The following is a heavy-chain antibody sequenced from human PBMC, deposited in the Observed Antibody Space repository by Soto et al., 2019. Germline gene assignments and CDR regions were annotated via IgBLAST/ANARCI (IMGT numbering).Heavy chain of an antibody. D-gene: IGHD2-15*01. CDR1: GYSFTSYW. Sequence: EVQLVQSGAEVKKPGESLRISCKGSGYSFTSYWISWLRQMPGKGLEWMGRIDPSDSYTNYSPSFQGHVTISADKSISTAYQQWSSLKASDTAMYYCARWGYCSGGSCYGFDPWGQGTLVTVSS. CDR3: ARWGYCSGGSCYGFDP. CDR2: IDPSDSYT. V-gene: IGHV5-10-1*01. J-gene: IGHJ5*02.